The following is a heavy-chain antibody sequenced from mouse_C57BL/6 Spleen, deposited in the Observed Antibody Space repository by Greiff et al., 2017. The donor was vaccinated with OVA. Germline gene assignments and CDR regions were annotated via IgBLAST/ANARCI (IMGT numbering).Heavy chain of an antibody. CDR1: GFTFSDYG. V-gene: IGHV5-17*01. CDR2: ISRGSSTI. J-gene: IGHJ3*01. CDR3: ARGSNDYDEGFAY. D-gene: IGHD2-4*01. Sequence: EVQVVESGGGLVKPGGSLKLSCAASGFTFSDYGMHWVRQAPEKGLEWVAYISRGSSTIYYAATVNGRFTISRDNAKNTLFLQMTSLRSEDTAMYDCARGSNDYDEGFAYWGQGTLVTVSA.